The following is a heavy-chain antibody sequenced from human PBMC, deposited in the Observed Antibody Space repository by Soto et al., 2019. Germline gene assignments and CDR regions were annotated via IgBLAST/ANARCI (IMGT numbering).Heavy chain of an antibody. CDR1: GGTFSSYA. Sequence: AVTVSCTASGGTFSSYAISWVRQAPGQGLEWMGGIIPIFGTANYAQKFQGRVTITAGESTSTAYMELSSLRSEDTAVNYCARSHQQDYGGPLYYFDYWGQGTLVTVS. CDR2: IIPIFGTA. D-gene: IGHD4-17*01. V-gene: IGHV1-69*01. J-gene: IGHJ4*02. CDR3: ARSHQQDYGGPLYYFDY.